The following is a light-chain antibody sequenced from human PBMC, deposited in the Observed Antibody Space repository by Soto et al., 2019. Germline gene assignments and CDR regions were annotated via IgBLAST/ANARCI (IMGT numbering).Light chain of an antibody. V-gene: IGKV3-11*01. Sequence: EIVMTQSPATLSLSPGERATLSCRASHSVSNLLAWYQQKPGQAPRLLIYDVSNRAAGTPARFRGTGSGTDFTLTISSLEPEDFAVYYCQQRSNWVSFGGGTKVELK. J-gene: IGKJ4*01. CDR3: QQRSNWVS. CDR1: HSVSNL. CDR2: DVS.